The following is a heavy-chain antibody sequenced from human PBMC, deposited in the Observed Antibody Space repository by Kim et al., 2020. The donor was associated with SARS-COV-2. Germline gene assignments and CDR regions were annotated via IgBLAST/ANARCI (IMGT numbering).Heavy chain of an antibody. CDR2: NGTK. J-gene: IGHJ1*01. Sequence: NGTKNYNPKLQGRVTLTTDTSTSTAYMELRRLKSDDTAMYYCARDSKLALWGQGTLMTVSS. CDR3: ARDSKLAL. D-gene: IGHD6-6*01. V-gene: IGHV1-18*01.